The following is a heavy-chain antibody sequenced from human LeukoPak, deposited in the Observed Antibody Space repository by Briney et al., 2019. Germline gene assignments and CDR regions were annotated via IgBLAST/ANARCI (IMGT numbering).Heavy chain of an antibody. J-gene: IGHJ4*02. V-gene: IGHV4-34*01. CDR2: INHSGST. CDR3: ARGYYDFWSGYYKGVFDY. CDR1: GGSFSGYY. D-gene: IGHD3-3*01. Sequence: SETLSLTCAVYGGSFSGYYWSWIRQPPGKGLEWIGEINHSGSTNYNPSLKGRVTISVDTSKNQFSLKLSSVTAADTAVYYCARGYYDFWSGYYKGVFDYWGQGTLVTVSS.